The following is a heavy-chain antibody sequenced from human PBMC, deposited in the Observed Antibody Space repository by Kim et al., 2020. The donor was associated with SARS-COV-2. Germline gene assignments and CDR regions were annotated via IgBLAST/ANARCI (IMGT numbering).Heavy chain of an antibody. CDR2: MNPNSGNT. V-gene: IGHV1-8*01. CDR1: GYTFTSYD. Sequence: ASVKVSCKASGYTFTSYDINWVRQATGQGLEWMGWMNPNSGNTGYAQKFQGRVTMTRNTSISTAYMELSSLRSEDTAVYYCATRDGIAAAGGSYGMDVWGQGTTVTVSS. J-gene: IGHJ6*02. CDR3: ATRDGIAAAGGSYGMDV. D-gene: IGHD6-13*01.